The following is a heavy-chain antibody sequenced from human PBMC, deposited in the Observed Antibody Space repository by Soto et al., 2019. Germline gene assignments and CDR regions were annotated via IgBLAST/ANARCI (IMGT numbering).Heavy chain of an antibody. CDR3: ARAEVVVVVAAAYYYYGMDV. V-gene: IGHV4-4*02. J-gene: IGHJ6*02. Sequence: QVQLQESGPGLVKPSGTLSLTCAVSGGSISSSNWWSWVRQPPGKGLEWIGEIYHSGSTNYNPSLKSRVTISVDKAKNPFSLKLSSVTAADTAVYYCARAEVVVVVAAAYYYYGMDVWGQGTTVTVSS. CDR1: GGSISSSNW. D-gene: IGHD2-15*01. CDR2: IYHSGST.